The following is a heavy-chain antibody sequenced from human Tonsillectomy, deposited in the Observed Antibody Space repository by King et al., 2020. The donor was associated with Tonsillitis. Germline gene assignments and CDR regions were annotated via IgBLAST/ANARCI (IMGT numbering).Heavy chain of an antibody. Sequence: VQLVQSGAEVKKPGASVRFSCKASGYTFTSYYMHWVRQAPGQGLEWMGIINPSGGRTTYAQKFQGRVTMTRDTSTSTVYMELSSLRSEDTAVYYCARSFVSGTFYNDVSYFDYWGQGTLVTVSS. D-gene: IGHD3-10*01. CDR1: GYTFTSYY. V-gene: IGHV1-46*01. CDR2: INPSGGRT. CDR3: ARSFVSGTFYNDVSYFDY. J-gene: IGHJ4*02.